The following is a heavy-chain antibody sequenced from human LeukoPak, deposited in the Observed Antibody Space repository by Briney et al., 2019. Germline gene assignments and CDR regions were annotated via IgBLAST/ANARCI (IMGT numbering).Heavy chain of an antibody. CDR2: INTSGST. Sequence: SETLSLTCSVSGFVSGESISTYSWSWFRQPAGKGLEWLGRINTSGSTNYNPSLKSRATISEDKSNNQLSLKLSSVTAADTAVYYCARDSRGTDPWYFDVWGRGNLVTLSS. CDR1: GESISTYS. V-gene: IGHV4-4*07. CDR3: ARDSRGTDPWYFDV. D-gene: IGHD3-22*01. J-gene: IGHJ2*01.